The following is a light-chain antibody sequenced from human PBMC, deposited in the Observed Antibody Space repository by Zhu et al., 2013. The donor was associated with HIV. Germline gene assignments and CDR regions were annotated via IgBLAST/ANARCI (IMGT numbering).Light chain of an antibody. V-gene: IGKV1-39*01. CDR3: QQSYSTPGT. CDR2: AAS. Sequence: DIQLTQSPSFLSASVGDRVTITCWASQGISSYLAWYQQKPGKAPKLLIYAASSLQSGVPSRFSGSGSGTDFTLTISSLQPEDFATYYCQQSYSTPGTFGQGTKVEIK. CDR1: QGISSY. J-gene: IGKJ1*01.